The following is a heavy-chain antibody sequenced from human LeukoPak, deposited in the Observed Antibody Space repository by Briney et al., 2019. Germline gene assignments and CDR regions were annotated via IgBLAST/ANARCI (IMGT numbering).Heavy chain of an antibody. CDR2: INHSGST. V-gene: IGHV4-34*01. J-gene: IGHJ5*02. CDR3: ARRGRWLHVGFDP. CDR1: GGSFSGYY. Sequence: SETLSLTCAVYGGSFSGYYWSWIRQPPGKGLEWIGEINHSGSTNYNPSLKSRVTISVDTSRNQFSLKLSSVTAADTAVYYCARRGRWLHVGFDPWGQGTLVTVSS. D-gene: IGHD5-24*01.